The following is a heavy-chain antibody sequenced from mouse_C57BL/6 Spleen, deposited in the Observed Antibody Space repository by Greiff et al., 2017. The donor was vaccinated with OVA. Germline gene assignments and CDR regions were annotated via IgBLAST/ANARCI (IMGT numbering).Heavy chain of an antibody. V-gene: IGHV1-52*01. CDR2: IDPYDSET. Sequence: VQLQQPGAELVRPGSSVKLSCKASGYTFTSYWMHWVKQRPIQGLEWIGNIDPYDSETHYNQKFKDKATLTVDQSSRTPYMQLSSLTSEDSAVYYCARVIITTGPDDWGQGTTLTVSS. CDR3: ARVIITTGPDD. J-gene: IGHJ2*01. CDR1: GYTFTSYW. D-gene: IGHD1-1*01.